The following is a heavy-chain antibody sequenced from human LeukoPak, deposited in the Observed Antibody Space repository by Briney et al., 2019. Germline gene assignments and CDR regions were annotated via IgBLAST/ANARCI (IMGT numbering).Heavy chain of an antibody. CDR2: IYTSGST. J-gene: IGHJ4*02. CDR3: ALYYYDNFDY. CDR1: GGSISSYY. Sequence: NPSETLSLTCTVSGGSISSYYWSWIRQPAGKGLEWIGRIYTSGSTNYNPSLKSRVTISVDTSKNQFSLKLSSVTAADTAVYYCALYYYDNFDYWGQGTLVTVSS. V-gene: IGHV4-4*07. D-gene: IGHD3-22*01.